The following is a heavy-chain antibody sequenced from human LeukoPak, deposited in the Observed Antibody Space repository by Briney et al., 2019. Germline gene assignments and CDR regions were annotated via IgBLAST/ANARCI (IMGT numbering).Heavy chain of an antibody. Sequence: GGSLRLSCAASGFTFSTYGMSWVRQAPGKGLEWVSLVSGSGGSTYYGDSVKGRFTISRDNSKNTLYLQMNSLRAEDTAVYYCAKDDSTKRYFDYWGQGTLVTVSS. CDR2: VSGSGGST. D-gene: IGHD5/OR15-5a*01. CDR3: AKDDSTKRYFDY. V-gene: IGHV3-23*01. J-gene: IGHJ4*02. CDR1: GFTFSTYG.